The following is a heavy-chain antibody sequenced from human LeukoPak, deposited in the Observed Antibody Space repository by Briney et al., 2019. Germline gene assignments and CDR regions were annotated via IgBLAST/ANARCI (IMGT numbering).Heavy chain of an antibody. D-gene: IGHD3-10*01. CDR1: GFTFSSYS. Sequence: PGGSLRLSCAASGFTFSSYSMNWVRQAPGKGLEWVSCISSSSGYIYYADSVKGRFTISRDNAKNSLYLQMNTLRVEDTAVYYCARDPGYGSDWYFDLWGRGTLVTVSS. J-gene: IGHJ2*01. CDR2: ISSSSGYI. CDR3: ARDPGYGSDWYFDL. V-gene: IGHV3-21*01.